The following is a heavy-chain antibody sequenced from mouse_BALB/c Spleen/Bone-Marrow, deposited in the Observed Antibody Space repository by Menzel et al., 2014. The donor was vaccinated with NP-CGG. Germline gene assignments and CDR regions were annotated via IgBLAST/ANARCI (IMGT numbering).Heavy chain of an antibody. CDR1: GFTFSRYG. V-gene: IGHV5-6-3*01. D-gene: IGHD2-10*01. CDR2: INSDGGST. CDR3: ARAYY. Sequence: EVQLQESGGGLVQFGGSLKLSCAASGFTFSRYGMSWIRQTPDKRLELVAIINSDGGSTYYPDIVKGLFTISRDNAKNTLYLQMSSLKSEDTAMYYCARAYYWGQGTLVTVSA. J-gene: IGHJ3*01.